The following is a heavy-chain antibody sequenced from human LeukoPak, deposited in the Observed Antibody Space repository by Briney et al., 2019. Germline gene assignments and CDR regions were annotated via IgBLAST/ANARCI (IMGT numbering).Heavy chain of an antibody. J-gene: IGHJ4*01. CDR3: LRGTSV. Sequence: TGGSLRLSCAVSGLIFSNYEMNWVRQAPGKGLEWVSYISNSDTIMYYADSVKGRFTISRDNAKNSLYLQMNSLRAEDTAVYYCLRGTSVWGPGALGTASP. V-gene: IGHV3-48*03. CDR1: GLIFSNYE. CDR2: ISNSDTIM.